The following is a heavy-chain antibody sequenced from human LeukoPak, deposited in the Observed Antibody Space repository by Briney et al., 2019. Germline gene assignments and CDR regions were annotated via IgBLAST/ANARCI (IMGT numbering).Heavy chain of an antibody. J-gene: IGHJ6*04. Sequence: SETLSLTCTVSGGSFSSGDYYWSWIRQPPGKGLEWIGYIYYSGSTYYNPSLKSRVTISVDTSKNQFSLKLSSVTAADTAVYYCARGRYDILTGYYTTGYYGMDVWGKGTTVTVSS. CDR3: ARGRYDILTGYYTTGYYGMDV. CDR1: GGSFSSGDYY. CDR2: IYYSGST. D-gene: IGHD3-9*01. V-gene: IGHV4-30-4*01.